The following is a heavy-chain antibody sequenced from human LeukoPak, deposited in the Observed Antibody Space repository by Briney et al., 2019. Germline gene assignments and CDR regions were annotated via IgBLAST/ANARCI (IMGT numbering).Heavy chain of an antibody. D-gene: IGHD1-20*01. Sequence: ASVTVSCKASGYTFITYGISWVRQAPGQGLEWMGWISAYNGNTNYAQKFQDRVTMTADTSTSTAYMDLRSLRSDDTAVYYCARGRNNWNDVWDYGGQGTLVTVSS. CDR1: GYTFITYG. CDR3: ARGRNNWNDVWDY. J-gene: IGHJ4*02. CDR2: ISAYNGNT. V-gene: IGHV1-18*01.